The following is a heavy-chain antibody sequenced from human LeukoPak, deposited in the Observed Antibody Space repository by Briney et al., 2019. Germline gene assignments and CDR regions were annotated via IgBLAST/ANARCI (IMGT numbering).Heavy chain of an antibody. Sequence: ASVRVSCKASGYTFTNYYIHWVRQAPGQGLEWMGIINPSGGSTSYAQKFQGRITMTRDTSTSTVYMELSSLRSEDTAVYYCARKIGPIQLHLWGSAFDSWGQGTLVTVSS. V-gene: IGHV1-46*01. J-gene: IGHJ4*02. CDR2: INPSGGST. D-gene: IGHD5-18*01. CDR1: GYTFTNYY. CDR3: ARKIGPIQLHLWGSAFDS.